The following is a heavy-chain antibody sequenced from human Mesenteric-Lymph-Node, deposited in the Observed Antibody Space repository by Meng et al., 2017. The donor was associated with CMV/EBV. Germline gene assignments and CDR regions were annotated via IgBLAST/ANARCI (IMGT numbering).Heavy chain of an antibody. D-gene: IGHD6-13*01. CDR3: ARETPGYFDY. CDR1: GFSVSRNY. J-gene: IGHJ4*02. V-gene: IGHV3-53*01. Sequence: GESLKISCAASGFSVSRNYMSWVRQAPGKGLEWVSVITYGGDYTNYADSVRGRFTISRDNSKNMLYLHMNSLRVEDTAVYYCARETPGYFDYWGQGTVVTVSS. CDR2: ITYGGDYT.